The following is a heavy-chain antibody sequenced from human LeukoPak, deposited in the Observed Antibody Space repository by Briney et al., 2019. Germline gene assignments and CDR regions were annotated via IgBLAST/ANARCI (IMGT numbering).Heavy chain of an antibody. CDR3: SRYSPAVFDGLFDFDY. D-gene: IGHD3-9*01. V-gene: IGHV3-20*04. CDR2: INWNGSGA. Sequence: PGGSLRLSCAASGFTFDDYGMSWVRQVPGKGLEWVSGINWNGSGAGYADSVKGRFTISRDNAKNSLYLQMNSLRAEDTAVYYCSRYSPAVFDGLFDFDYWGQGTLVTVSS. CDR1: GFTFDDYG. J-gene: IGHJ4*02.